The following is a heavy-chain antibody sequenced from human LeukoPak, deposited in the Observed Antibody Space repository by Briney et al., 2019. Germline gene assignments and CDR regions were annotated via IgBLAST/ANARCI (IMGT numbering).Heavy chain of an antibody. Sequence: GGSLRLSCVSSGFSFSNYAMSWVRQAPGKGLEWVSSISGSGGSTHYADSVKGRFTISRDKTKNTLYLQMNSLRAGDTAVYYCAKDPIFSGSYGVFDYWGLGTLVTVSS. CDR1: GFSFSNYA. D-gene: IGHD1-26*01. CDR3: AKDPIFSGSYGVFDY. CDR2: ISGSGGST. J-gene: IGHJ4*02. V-gene: IGHV3-23*01.